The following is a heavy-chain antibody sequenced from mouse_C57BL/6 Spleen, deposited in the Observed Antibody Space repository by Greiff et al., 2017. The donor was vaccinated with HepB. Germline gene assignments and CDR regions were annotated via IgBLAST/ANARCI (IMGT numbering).Heavy chain of an antibody. CDR2: IDPETGGT. J-gene: IGHJ2*01. Sequence: VKLMESGAELVRPGASVTLSCKASGYTFTDYEMHWVKQTPVHGLEWIGAIDPETGGTAYNQKFKGKAILTADKSSSTAYMELRSLTSEDSAVYYCTRYYYGNSYFDYWGQGTTLTVSS. V-gene: IGHV1-15*01. D-gene: IGHD1-1*01. CDR1: GYTFTDYE. CDR3: TRYYYGNSYFDY.